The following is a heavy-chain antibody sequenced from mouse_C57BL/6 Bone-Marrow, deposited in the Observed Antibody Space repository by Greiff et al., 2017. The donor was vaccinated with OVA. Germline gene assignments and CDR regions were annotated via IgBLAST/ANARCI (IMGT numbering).Heavy chain of an antibody. Sequence: VQLVESGPGLVQPSQSLSITCTVSGFSLTSYGVHWVRQSPGKGLEWLGVIWSGGSTDYNAAFISRLSISKDNSKSQVFFKMNSLQADDTAIYYCARGEYYGSLYYFDYWGQGTTLTVSS. CDR1: GFSLTSYG. CDR2: IWSGGST. J-gene: IGHJ2*01. CDR3: ARGEYYGSLYYFDY. V-gene: IGHV2-2*01. D-gene: IGHD1-1*01.